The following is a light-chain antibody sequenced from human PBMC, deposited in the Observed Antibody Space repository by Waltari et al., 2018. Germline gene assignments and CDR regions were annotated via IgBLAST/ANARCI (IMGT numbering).Light chain of an antibody. J-gene: IGLJ3*02. CDR1: SPNFGSNV. Sequence: QSVLTQPPSASGTPGQRVTISCSGGSPNFGSNVLTLYQQFPGTAPKLLIYSSSQRPSGVPDRFSGSKSGTSASLAISGLQSEDEADFYCASWDDSLNGWVFGGGTKLTVL. V-gene: IGLV1-44*01. CDR3: ASWDDSLNGWV. CDR2: SSS.